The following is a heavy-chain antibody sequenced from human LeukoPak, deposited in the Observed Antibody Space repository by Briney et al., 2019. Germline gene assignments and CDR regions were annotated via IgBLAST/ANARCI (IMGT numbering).Heavy chain of an antibody. CDR1: GFTFANYA. V-gene: IGHV3-23*01. Sequence: GGSLRLSCAASGFTFANYAMIWVRQAPGKGLEWVSGISGRGVTTYFADSVEGRFTISRDNSKFTLYLQMNSLRAEDTAVYYCAKGGMTTVTTDAFDIWGQGTMVTVSS. CDR2: ISGRGVTT. D-gene: IGHD4-17*01. J-gene: IGHJ3*02. CDR3: AKGGMTTVTTDAFDI.